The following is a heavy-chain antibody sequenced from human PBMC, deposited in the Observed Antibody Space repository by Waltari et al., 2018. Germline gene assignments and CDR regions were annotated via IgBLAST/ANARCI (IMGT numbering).Heavy chain of an antibody. D-gene: IGHD6-13*01. CDR1: GGSISSGSYY. Sequence: QVQLQESGPGLVKPSQNLSLTCTVSGGSISSGSYYWSWIRQPAGKGLEWIGYIYTSGSTNYNPSLKSRVTISVDTSKNQFSLKLSSVTAADTAVYYCARDPGYSSSWGQGTMVTVSS. CDR3: ARDPGYSSS. V-gene: IGHV4-61*09. J-gene: IGHJ3*01. CDR2: IYTSGST.